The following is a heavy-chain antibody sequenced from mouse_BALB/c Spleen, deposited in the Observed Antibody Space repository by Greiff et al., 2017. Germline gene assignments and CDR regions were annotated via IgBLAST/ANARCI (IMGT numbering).Heavy chain of an antibody. CDR1: GYSITSGYY. J-gene: IGHJ3*01. Sequence: DVKLQESGPGLVKPSQSLSLTCSVTGYSITSGYYWNWIRQFPGNKLEWMGYISYDGSNNYNQSLKNRISITRDTSKNKFFLKLNSVTTEDTATYYCARDGYRYPFAYWGQGTLVTVSA. V-gene: IGHV3-6*02. CDR3: ARDGYRYPFAY. D-gene: IGHD2-14*01. CDR2: ISYDGSN.